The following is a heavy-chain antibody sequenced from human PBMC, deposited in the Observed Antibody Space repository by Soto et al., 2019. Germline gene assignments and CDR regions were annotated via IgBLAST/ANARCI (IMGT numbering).Heavy chain of an antibody. CDR1: GFTVSSNY. CDR2: IYSGGST. V-gene: IGHV3-66*01. D-gene: IGHD1-1*01. Sequence: PGGSLRLSCAASGFTVSSNYMSGVRQAPGKGLEWVSVIYSGGSTYYADSVKGRFTISRDNSKNTLYLQMNSLRAEDTAVYYCASAFNDGVPRDYWGQGTLVTVSS. J-gene: IGHJ4*02. CDR3: ASAFNDGVPRDY.